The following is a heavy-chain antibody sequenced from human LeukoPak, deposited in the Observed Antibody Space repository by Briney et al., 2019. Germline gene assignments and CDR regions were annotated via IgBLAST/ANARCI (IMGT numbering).Heavy chain of an antibody. J-gene: IGHJ4*02. D-gene: IGHD6-13*01. CDR1: GFSFDDHA. Sequence: PGGSLRLSCAASGFSFDDHAMHWVRQAPGKGLEWVSGISWNSNSIGYADSVKGRFTISRDNAKNSLYLQMNSLIFEDTALYYCAKDKYSSSLSEFDYWGQGTLVTVSS. CDR2: ISWNSNSI. V-gene: IGHV3-9*01. CDR3: AKDKYSSSLSEFDY.